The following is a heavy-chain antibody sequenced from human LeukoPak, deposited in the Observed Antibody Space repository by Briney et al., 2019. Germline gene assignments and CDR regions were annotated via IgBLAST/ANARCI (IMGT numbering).Heavy chain of an antibody. Sequence: SETLSLTCAVSGYSISSGYYWGWIRQPPGKGLEWIGSIYHSGSTYYNPSLKSRVSFSVDTSKNQFSLKLGSVTAADTAVYYCARHAELDYWGQGTLVTVSS. CDR2: IYHSGST. CDR3: ARHAELDY. D-gene: IGHD1-26*01. V-gene: IGHV4-38-2*01. CDR1: GYSISSGYY. J-gene: IGHJ4*02.